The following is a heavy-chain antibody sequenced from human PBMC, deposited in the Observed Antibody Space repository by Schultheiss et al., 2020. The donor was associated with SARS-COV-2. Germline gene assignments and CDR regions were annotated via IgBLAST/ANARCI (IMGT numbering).Heavy chain of an antibody. Sequence: GESLKISCAASGFTFSSYWMSWVRQAPGKGLEWVANIKQDGSEKYYVDSVKGRFTISRDNAKNSLYLQMNSLRAEDTAVYYCARDRQGHIAVARSDAFDIWGQGTMVTVSS. V-gene: IGHV3-7*01. J-gene: IGHJ3*02. CDR3: ARDRQGHIAVARSDAFDI. D-gene: IGHD6-19*01. CDR1: GFTFSSYW. CDR2: IKQDGSEK.